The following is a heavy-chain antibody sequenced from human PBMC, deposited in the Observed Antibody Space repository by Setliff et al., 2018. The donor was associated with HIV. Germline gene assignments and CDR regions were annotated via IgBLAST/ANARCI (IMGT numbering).Heavy chain of an antibody. Sequence: VKVSCKASGGTFSSYTINWVRQAPGQGLEWMGIINPSGGSTSYAQKFQGRVTMTRDTSTSTVYMELSSLRSEDTAVYYCARSHSSHDAFDIWGQGTMVTVSS. CDR2: INPSGGST. J-gene: IGHJ3*02. V-gene: IGHV1-46*01. CDR1: GGTFSSYT. CDR3: ARSHSSHDAFDI. D-gene: IGHD6-13*01.